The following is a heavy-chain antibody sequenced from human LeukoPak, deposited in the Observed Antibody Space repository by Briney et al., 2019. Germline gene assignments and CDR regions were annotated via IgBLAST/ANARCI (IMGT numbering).Heavy chain of an antibody. CDR1: GGTFSSSA. J-gene: IGHJ4*02. Sequence: SVKVSCEASGGTFSSSAISWVRQAPGQGLEWMGGIIAIFGTENYAQKFLGRVTIIADESTSTVYMELSSLRSEDTAAYYCASGMGGPAWYFDYWGQGTLVTVSS. V-gene: IGHV1-69*13. CDR2: IIAIFGTE. CDR3: ASGMGGPAWYFDY. D-gene: IGHD5-24*01.